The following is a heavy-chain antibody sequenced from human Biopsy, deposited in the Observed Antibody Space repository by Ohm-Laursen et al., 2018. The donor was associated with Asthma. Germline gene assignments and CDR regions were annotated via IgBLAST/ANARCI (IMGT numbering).Heavy chain of an antibody. D-gene: IGHD1-26*01. CDR1: GFPFTAYY. J-gene: IGHJ4*02. Sequence: VKVGGEASGFPFTAYYIHWGRQAPGQGLEWMGWISLNTGDANLAQKFRGWVTMTRDTSISTAYLVLSGLKSHDTAVYYCARAPYSDAIDSWGQGTLVAVSS. CDR3: ARAPYSDAIDS. CDR2: ISLNTGDA. V-gene: IGHV1-2*04.